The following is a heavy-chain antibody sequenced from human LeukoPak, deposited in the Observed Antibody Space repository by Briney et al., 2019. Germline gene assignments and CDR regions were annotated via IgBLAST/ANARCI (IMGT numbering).Heavy chain of an antibody. J-gene: IGHJ4*02. V-gene: IGHV4-34*01. CDR3: ARGDYSFDY. CDR2: INHSGRT. Sequence: PSDTLSLTCAVYGGSFSGYYWGWVRQPPGKGLEWIGEINHSGRTNYNPSLKSRVTISVDTSKNQFSLKLSSVTAADTAVYYCARGDYSFDYWGQGTLVTVSS. CDR1: GGSFSGYY.